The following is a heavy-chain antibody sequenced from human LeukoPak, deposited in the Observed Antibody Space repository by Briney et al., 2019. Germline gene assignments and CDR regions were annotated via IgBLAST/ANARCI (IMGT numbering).Heavy chain of an antibody. CDR1: GGSITSCDYN. V-gene: IGHV4-30-4*08. Sequence: SQTLSLTCGVSGGSITSCDYNWSWIRQPPGKGLEWFGFIYCTGTTYHNPSLKSQVTISVDTSKNQFSLNLSPVTVADTAVYYCAREKNYGDYGTYWGQGTLVTVSS. D-gene: IGHD4-17*01. J-gene: IGHJ4*02. CDR2: IYCTGTT. CDR3: AREKNYGDYGTY.